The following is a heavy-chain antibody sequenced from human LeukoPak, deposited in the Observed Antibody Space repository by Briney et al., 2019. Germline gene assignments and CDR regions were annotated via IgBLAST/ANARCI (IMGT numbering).Heavy chain of an antibody. CDR1: GFIFSSYS. CDR3: ARGGLGSWTFDS. V-gene: IGHV3-48*04. CDR2: ISSSGSTI. D-gene: IGHD1-26*01. J-gene: IGHJ4*02. Sequence: GGSLRLSCAASGFIFSSYSMNWVRQAPGKGLEWVSYISSSGSTIYYADSVKGRFTISRDNAKYSLHLQMDSLRAEDTAVYSCARGGLGSWTFDSWGQGTLVTVSS.